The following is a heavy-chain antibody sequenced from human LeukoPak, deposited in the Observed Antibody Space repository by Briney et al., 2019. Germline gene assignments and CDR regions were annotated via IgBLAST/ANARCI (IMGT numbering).Heavy chain of an antibody. V-gene: IGHV3-30*18. CDR3: AKFYTGRFLEGFDY. Sequence: GGSPRLSCAASEFNFRKYGTHWVRQAPGKGLEWVALISYDGSNKYYADSVKGRFTISRDNSKNTLFLQMNSLRTGDTAVYYCAKFYTGRFLEGFDYWGQGTLVTVSS. CDR2: ISYDGSNK. J-gene: IGHJ4*02. D-gene: IGHD3-3*01. CDR1: EFNFRKYG.